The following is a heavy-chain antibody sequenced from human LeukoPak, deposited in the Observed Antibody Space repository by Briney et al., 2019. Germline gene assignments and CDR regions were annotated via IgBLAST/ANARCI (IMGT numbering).Heavy chain of an antibody. Sequence: SETLSLTCTVSNGSITNNNWWSWVRQPPGKGLEWIGEIYHTGSTNYNPSLKSRVSMSVDKSKNQFFLKLSSVTAADTAVYYCSRVSVPAEIGDFYYMDVWGKGTTVTVSS. CDR2: IYHTGST. D-gene: IGHD2-2*01. CDR1: NGSITNNNW. CDR3: SRVSVPAEIGDFYYMDV. V-gene: IGHV4-4*02. J-gene: IGHJ6*03.